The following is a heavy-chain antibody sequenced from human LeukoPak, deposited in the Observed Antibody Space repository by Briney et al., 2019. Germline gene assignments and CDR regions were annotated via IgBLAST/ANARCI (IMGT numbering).Heavy chain of an antibody. CDR3: ARQGGGARYFDWLSKPGFDY. V-gene: IGHV4-34*01. Sequence: SETLSLTCAVYGGSFSGYYWSWIRQPPGKGLEWIGEINHSGSTNYNPSLKSRVIISVDTSKNQFSLKLSSVTAADTAVYYCARQGGGARYFDWLSKPGFDYWGQGTLVTVSS. D-gene: IGHD3-9*01. J-gene: IGHJ4*02. CDR2: INHSGST. CDR1: GGSFSGYY.